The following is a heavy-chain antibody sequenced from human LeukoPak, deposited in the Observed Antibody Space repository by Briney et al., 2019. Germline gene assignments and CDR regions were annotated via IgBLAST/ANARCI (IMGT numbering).Heavy chain of an antibody. CDR3: ANDTLHSSSWNFDY. Sequence: GGSLRLSCVASGFTFDDYTMHWVRQAPGKGLEWVSLISWDGGSTYYADSVKGRSTISRDNSKNSLYLQMNSLRTEDTALYFCANDTLHSSSWNFDYWGQGTLVTVSS. D-gene: IGHD6-13*01. V-gene: IGHV3-43*01. CDR1: GFTFDDYT. CDR2: ISWDGGST. J-gene: IGHJ4*02.